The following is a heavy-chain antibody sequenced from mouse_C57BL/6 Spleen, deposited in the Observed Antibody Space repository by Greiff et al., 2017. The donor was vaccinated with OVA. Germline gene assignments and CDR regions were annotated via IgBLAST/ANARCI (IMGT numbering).Heavy chain of an antibody. CDR1: GFTFSSYA. CDR3: TRDGGDYDGDWFAY. D-gene: IGHD2-4*01. CDR2: ISSGGDYI. V-gene: IGHV5-9-1*02. J-gene: IGHJ3*01. Sequence: EVHLVESGEGLVKPGGSLKLSCAASGFTFSSYAMSWVRQTPEKRLEWVAYISSGGDYIYYADTVKGRFTISRDNARNTLYLQMSSLKSEDTAMYYCTRDGGDYDGDWFAYWGQGTLVTVSA.